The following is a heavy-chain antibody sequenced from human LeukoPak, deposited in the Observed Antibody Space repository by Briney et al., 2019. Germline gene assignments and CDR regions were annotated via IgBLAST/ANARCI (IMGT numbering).Heavy chain of an antibody. V-gene: IGHV3-74*01. CDR2: INSDGSST. CDR1: GFTFSSYW. CDR3: ASSNYYYDSSGYYYHWFDH. J-gene: IGHJ5*02. Sequence: GGSLRLSCAASGFTFSSYWMHWVRHAPGKGLVWVSRINSDGSSTSYADSVKGRFTISRDNAKNTLYLQMNSLRAEDTAVYYCASSNYYYDSSGYYYHWFDHWGQGTLVTVSS. D-gene: IGHD3-22*01.